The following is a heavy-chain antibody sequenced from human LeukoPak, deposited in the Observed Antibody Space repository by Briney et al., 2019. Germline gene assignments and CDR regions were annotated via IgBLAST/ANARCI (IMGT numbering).Heavy chain of an antibody. CDR1: GGSISSGDYY. V-gene: IGHV4-30-4*08. J-gene: IGHJ4*02. Sequence: SETLSLTXTVSGGSISSGDYYWSWIRQPPGKGLEWIGYIYYSGSTYYYPSLKSRVTISVDTSKNQFSLKLSSVTAADTAVYYCAKCGEWGQLPDQYIDYWGQGTLVTVSS. CDR2: IYYSGST. CDR3: AKCGEWGQLPDQYIDY. D-gene: IGHD2-2*01.